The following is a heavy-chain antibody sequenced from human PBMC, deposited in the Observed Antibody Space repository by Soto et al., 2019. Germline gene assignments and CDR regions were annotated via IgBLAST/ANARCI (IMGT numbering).Heavy chain of an antibody. D-gene: IGHD2-2*01. Sequence: QVQLQESGPGLVKPSQTLSLTCTVSGASLSSANYYWSWIRQYPGKGLEWIGYIYYSGYTYYSPSLRSRITISMDTAKHQFALELSSVTSAETAIYDYARHADASDLLGQGTLVTVSS. J-gene: IGHJ5*02. V-gene: IGHV4-31*03. CDR3: ARHADASDL. CDR2: IYYSGYT. CDR1: GASLSSANYY.